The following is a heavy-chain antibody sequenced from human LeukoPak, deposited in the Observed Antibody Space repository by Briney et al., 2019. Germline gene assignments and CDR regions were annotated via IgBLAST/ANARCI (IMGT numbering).Heavy chain of an antibody. CDR2: IYHSGST. V-gene: IGHV4-30-2*01. D-gene: IGHD3/OR15-3a*01. J-gene: IGHJ6*03. CDR3: ARGYSDLDCGAVYYYYYMDV. Sequence: PSETLSLTCAVSGGSISSGGYSWSWIRQPPGKGLEWIGYIYHSGSTYYNPSLKSRVTISVDRSKNQFSLKLSSVTAADTAVYYCARGYSDLDCGAVYYYYYMDVWGKGTTVTVSS. CDR1: GGSISSGGYS.